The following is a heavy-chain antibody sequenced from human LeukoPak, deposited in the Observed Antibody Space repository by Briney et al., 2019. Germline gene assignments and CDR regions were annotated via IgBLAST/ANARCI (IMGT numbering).Heavy chain of an antibody. Sequence: ASVKVSCKPSGYSFSNYDINWVRLRQAFGQGPEWMGWINPNSGGTNYAQKFQGRVTMTRDTSISTAYMELSRLRSDDTAVYYCARIPSDTADYYFDYWGQGTLVTVSS. D-gene: IGHD5-18*01. J-gene: IGHJ4*02. V-gene: IGHV1-2*02. CDR1: GYSFSNYD. CDR3: ARIPSDTADYYFDY. CDR2: INPNSGGT.